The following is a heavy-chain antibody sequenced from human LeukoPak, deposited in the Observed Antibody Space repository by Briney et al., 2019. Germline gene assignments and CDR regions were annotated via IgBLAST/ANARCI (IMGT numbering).Heavy chain of an antibody. CDR2: IKQDGSEK. CDR3: ARVNKPGRDAFDI. D-gene: IGHD3-10*01. Sequence: GGSLRLSCAASGFTFSSYWMSWVRQAPGKGLEWVANIKQDGSEKYYVDSVKGRFTISRDNAKNSLYLQMNSLRAEDTAVYHCARVNKPGRDAFDIWGQGTMVTVSS. J-gene: IGHJ3*02. CDR1: GFTFSSYW. V-gene: IGHV3-7*01.